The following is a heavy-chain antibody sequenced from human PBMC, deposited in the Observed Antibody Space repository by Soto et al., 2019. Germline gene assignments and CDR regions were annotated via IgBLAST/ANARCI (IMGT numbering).Heavy chain of an antibody. Sequence: PGGSLRLSGPASGLTFGDYAIPWVRQPPGKGLEWVSGISWNSGTVGYADSVQGRFTVSRDNAKNSLYLQMNSLRTEDTALYYCTISSGYAGHWGQGTLVTVSS. J-gene: IGHJ4*02. V-gene: IGHV3-9*01. CDR3: TISSGYAGH. D-gene: IGHD3-22*01. CDR1: GLTFGDYA. CDR2: ISWNSGTV.